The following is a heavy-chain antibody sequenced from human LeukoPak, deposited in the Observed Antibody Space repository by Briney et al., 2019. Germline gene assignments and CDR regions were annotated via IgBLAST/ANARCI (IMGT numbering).Heavy chain of an antibody. CDR3: VKSGGYGLIDY. D-gene: IGHD6-19*01. V-gene: IGHV4-34*01. CDR1: GGSFSGYY. J-gene: IGHJ4*02. Sequence: SETLSLTCAVYGGSFSGYYWSWIRQPPGKGLEWIGEINHSGSTNYNPSLKSRVTISIDMSKNQFSLRLSSVTAADTAMYYCVKSGGYGLIDYWGQGTLVTVSS. CDR2: INHSGST.